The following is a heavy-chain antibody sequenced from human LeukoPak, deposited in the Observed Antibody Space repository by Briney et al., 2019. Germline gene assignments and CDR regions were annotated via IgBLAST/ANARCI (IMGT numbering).Heavy chain of an antibody. V-gene: IGHV4-39*01. Sequence: GSLRLSCAASGITFSIYTMSWVRQAPGKELEWIGSISYSGSTYYNPSLKSRVTISIDTSKNQFSLKLNSVTAADTAVFYCAGRGPSYGYAYYWGQGNLVTVSS. CDR1: GITFSIYT. CDR3: AGRGPSYGYAYY. J-gene: IGHJ4*02. CDR2: ISYSGST. D-gene: IGHD5-12*01.